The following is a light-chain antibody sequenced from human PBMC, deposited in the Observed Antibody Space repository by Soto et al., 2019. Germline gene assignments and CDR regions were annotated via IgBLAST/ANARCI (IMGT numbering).Light chain of an antibody. CDR3: LLYYGGAVV. Sequence: QAVVTQEPSLTVSPGGTVTLTCAYSTGAITSGYYPNWFQQKPGQAPRALIYYTSNKHSWTPARFSGSLLGGKAALTLSGVQPEDEADYYCLLYYGGAVVFGGGTKLTVL. V-gene: IGLV7-43*01. J-gene: IGLJ2*01. CDR1: TGAITSGYY. CDR2: YTS.